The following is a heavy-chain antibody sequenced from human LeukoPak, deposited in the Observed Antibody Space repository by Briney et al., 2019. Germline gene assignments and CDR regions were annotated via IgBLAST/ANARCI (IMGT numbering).Heavy chain of an antibody. CDR3: ARGTIYYDSSGYYYFDY. J-gene: IGHJ4*02. CDR1: GFTFSSYW. Sequence: PGGSLRLSCAASGFTFSSYWMHWVRQAPGKGLEWVSGINWNGGSTGYADSVKGRFTISRDNAKNSLYLQMNSLRAEDTALYYCARGTIYYDSSGYYYFDYWGQGTLVTVSS. CDR2: INWNGGST. V-gene: IGHV3-20*04. D-gene: IGHD3-22*01.